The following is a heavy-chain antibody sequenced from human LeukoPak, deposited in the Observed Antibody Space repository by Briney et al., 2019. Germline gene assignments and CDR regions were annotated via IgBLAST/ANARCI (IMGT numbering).Heavy chain of an antibody. D-gene: IGHD1-26*01. V-gene: IGHV1-46*01. CDR3: AGSSHQRNWFDP. Sequence: ASVTVSCKASGDTFTSDYMNWVRQAPGEGLEWMGIVHSSGGVIKYAQEFQDRVTMTRDTSTSTVYMELSSLRSEDTAVYYCAGSSHQRNWFDPWGQGTLVTVSS. J-gene: IGHJ5*02. CDR1: GDTFTSDY. CDR2: VHSSGGVI.